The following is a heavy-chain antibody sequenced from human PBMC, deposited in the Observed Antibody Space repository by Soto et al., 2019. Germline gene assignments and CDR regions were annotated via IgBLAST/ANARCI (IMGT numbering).Heavy chain of an antibody. CDR2: INHSGST. D-gene: IGHD4-17*01. V-gene: IGHV4-34*01. CDR1: GGSFSGYY. CDR3: ARGPPWYGDYPKNSFFDY. Sequence: SETLSLICAVYGGSFSGYYWSWIRQPPGKGLEWIGEINHSGSTNYNPSLKSRVTISVDTSKNQFSLKLSSVTAADTAVYYCARGPPWYGDYPKNSFFDYWGQGTLVTVSS. J-gene: IGHJ4*02.